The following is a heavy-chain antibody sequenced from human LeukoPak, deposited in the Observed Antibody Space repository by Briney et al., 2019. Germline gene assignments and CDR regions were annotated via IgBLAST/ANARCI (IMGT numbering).Heavy chain of an antibody. CDR3: AKDKSSSGYYSNDY. J-gene: IGHJ4*02. CDR1: GFTFSSYS. Sequence: GGSLRLSCAASGFTFSSYSMSWVRQAPGKGLEWVSSISSSISYIYYADSVKGRFTISRDNSKNTLYLQMNSLRAEDTAVYYCAKDKSSSGYYSNDYWGQGTLVTVSS. CDR2: ISSSISYI. D-gene: IGHD3-22*01. V-gene: IGHV3-21*04.